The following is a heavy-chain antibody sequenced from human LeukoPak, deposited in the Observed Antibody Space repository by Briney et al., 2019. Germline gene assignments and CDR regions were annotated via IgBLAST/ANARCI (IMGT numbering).Heavy chain of an antibody. V-gene: IGHV4-34*01. D-gene: IGHD3-10*01. CDR1: GGSFSGYY. CDR3: ARGITMVRGVPSKYYFDY. J-gene: IGHJ4*02. CDR2: INHSGST. Sequence: SETLSLTCAVYGGSFSGYYWSWIHQPPGKGLEWIGEINHSGSTNYNPSLKSRVTISVDTSKNQFSLKLSSVTAADTAVYYCARGITMVRGVPSKYYFDYWGQGTLVTVSS.